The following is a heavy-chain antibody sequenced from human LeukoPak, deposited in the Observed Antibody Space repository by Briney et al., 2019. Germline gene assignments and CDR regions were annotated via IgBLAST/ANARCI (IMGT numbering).Heavy chain of an antibody. CDR3: ARVSHSSGWYGY. J-gene: IGHJ4*02. V-gene: IGHV1-18*04. CDR2: ISAYNGNT. D-gene: IGHD6-19*01. CDR1: GYTFTGYY. Sequence: ASVKVSCKASGYTFTGYYMHWVRQAPGQGLEWMGWISAYNGNTNYARKLQGRVTMTTDTSTSTAYMELRSLRSDDTAVYYCARVSHSSGWYGYWGQGTLVTVSS.